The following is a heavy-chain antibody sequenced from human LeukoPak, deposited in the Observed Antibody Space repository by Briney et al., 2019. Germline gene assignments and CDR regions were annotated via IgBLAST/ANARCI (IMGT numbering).Heavy chain of an antibody. D-gene: IGHD3-10*01. V-gene: IGHV1-24*01. J-gene: IGHJ5*02. Sequence: ASVKVSCKASGYTFTSYYMHWVRQAPGKGLEWMGGFDPEDGETIYAQKFQGRVTMTEDTSTDTAYMELSSLRSEDTAVYYCATATMVRGVRSWFDPWGQGTLVTVSS. CDR3: ATATMVRGVRSWFDP. CDR2: FDPEDGET. CDR1: GYTFTSYY.